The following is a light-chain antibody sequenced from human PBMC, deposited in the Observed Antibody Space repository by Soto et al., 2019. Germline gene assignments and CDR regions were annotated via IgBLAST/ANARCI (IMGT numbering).Light chain of an antibody. Sequence: EVVMTQSPDALSVSPGERATLSCRASQNINSNLAWYQQKPGQAPRLLIYGASTRVTGIPARFSGGRSGTNFTLTISRLEPEDFAVYYCQQYGSSPLTFGQGTKVDIK. CDR2: GAS. V-gene: IGKV3-20*01. J-gene: IGKJ1*01. CDR1: QNINSN. CDR3: QQYGSSPLT.